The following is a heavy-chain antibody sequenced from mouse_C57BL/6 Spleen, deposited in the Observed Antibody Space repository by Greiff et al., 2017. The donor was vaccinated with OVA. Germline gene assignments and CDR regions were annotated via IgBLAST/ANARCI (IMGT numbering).Heavy chain of an antibody. D-gene: IGHD2-4*01. J-gene: IGHJ1*03. CDR3: ARKAYYDYDDGYFDV. CDR2: IHPNSGST. CDR1: GYTFTSYW. V-gene: IGHV1-64*01. Sequence: VQLQQPGAELVKPGASVKLSCKASGYTFTSYWMHWVKQRPGQGLEWIGMIHPNSGSTNYNEKFKSKATLTVDKSSSTAYMQLSSLTSEDSAVYYCARKAYYDYDDGYFDVWGTGTTVTVSS.